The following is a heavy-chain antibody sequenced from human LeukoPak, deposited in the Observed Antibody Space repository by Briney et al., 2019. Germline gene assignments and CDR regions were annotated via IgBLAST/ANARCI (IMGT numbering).Heavy chain of an antibody. D-gene: IGHD3-3*01. CDR3: VKSASSFGANWFDP. Sequence: GGSLRLSCSASGFTFSNYAMHWVRQAPGKGLEYVSAISSNGDSTYYADSVKGRFNISRDNSKNSLSLQMSSLRPEDTAVYYCVKSASSFGANWFDPWGQGTLVTVSS. CDR2: ISSNGDST. J-gene: IGHJ5*02. CDR1: GFTFSNYA. V-gene: IGHV3-64D*09.